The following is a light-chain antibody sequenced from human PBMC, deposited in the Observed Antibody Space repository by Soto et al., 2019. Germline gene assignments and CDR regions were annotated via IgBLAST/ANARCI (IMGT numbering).Light chain of an antibody. CDR3: CSLTTTTSLV. Sequence: QSVLTQPASVSGSPGQSITISCSGTRGDIGAYNHVSWFQQSPGKAPKLIIYEVTNRPSGVSNRFSGSKSGNTASLTISGLQAEDEADYYCCSLTTTTSLVFGGGTKLTVL. J-gene: IGLJ2*01. CDR2: EVT. V-gene: IGLV2-14*01. CDR1: RGDIGAYNH.